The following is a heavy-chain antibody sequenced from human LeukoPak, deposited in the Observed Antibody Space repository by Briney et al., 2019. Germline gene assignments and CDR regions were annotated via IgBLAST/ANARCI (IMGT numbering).Heavy chain of an antibody. Sequence: SVKVSCKASGGTFSSYAISWVRQAPGQGLEWMGGIIPIFGTANYAQKFQGRVTITADESTSTAYMELSSLRSEDTAVYYCARGRQFLEWLSPLDYWGQGTLVTVSS. D-gene: IGHD3-3*01. CDR1: GGTFSSYA. CDR3: ARGRQFLEWLSPLDY. J-gene: IGHJ4*02. V-gene: IGHV1-69*01. CDR2: IIPIFGTA.